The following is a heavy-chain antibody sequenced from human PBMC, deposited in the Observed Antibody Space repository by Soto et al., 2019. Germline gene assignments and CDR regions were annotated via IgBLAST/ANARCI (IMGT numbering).Heavy chain of an antibody. CDR1: GFTFSSYG. CDR2: IWYDGSNK. CDR3: ARDSERYGDYVHDFDY. D-gene: IGHD4-17*01. V-gene: IGHV3-33*01. Sequence: GGSLRLSCAASGFTFSSYGMHWVRQAPGKGLEWVAVIWYDGSNKYYADSVKGRFTISRDNSKNTLYLQMNSLRAEDTAVYYCARDSERYGDYVHDFDYWGQGTLVTVSS. J-gene: IGHJ4*02.